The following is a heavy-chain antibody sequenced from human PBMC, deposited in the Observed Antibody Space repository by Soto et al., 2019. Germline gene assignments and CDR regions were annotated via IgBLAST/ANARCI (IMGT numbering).Heavy chain of an antibody. J-gene: IGHJ4*02. V-gene: IGHV1-18*01. D-gene: IGHD3-16*01. CDR3: ARDEKNWAKFDY. CDR1: GYTFIKYG. CDR2: ISGNGVP. Sequence: QVQLVQSGPEVKRPGASVKVSCKAFGYTFIKYGISWVRLAPGQRPEWMGWISGNGVPKYAQRHQGRFTMTVDTSSSTAFMELMSLTSDDTAIYYCARDEKNWAKFDYWGQGTLVTVSS.